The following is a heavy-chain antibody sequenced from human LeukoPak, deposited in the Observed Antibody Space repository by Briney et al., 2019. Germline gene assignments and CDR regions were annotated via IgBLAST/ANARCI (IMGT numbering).Heavy chain of an antibody. CDR2: IYSGGST. CDR1: GFTVSSNY. J-gene: IGHJ4*02. V-gene: IGHV3-53*01. CDR3: ARGLYPRRLKRGFYFGY. Sequence: GGSLRLSGAASGFTVSSNYMSWVRQAPGKGLEWVSVIYSGGSTYYADSVKGRFTISRDNSKNTLYLQMNSLRAEDTAVYYCARGLYPRRLKRGFYFGYWGQGTLVTVSS. D-gene: IGHD2-2*02.